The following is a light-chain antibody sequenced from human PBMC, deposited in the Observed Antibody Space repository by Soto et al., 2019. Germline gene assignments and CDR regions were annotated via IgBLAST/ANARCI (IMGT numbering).Light chain of an antibody. CDR3: QQRSNWPPS. CDR2: DAS. CDR1: QSVSSY. V-gene: IGKV3-11*01. J-gene: IGKJ2*01. Sequence: EFVVTQSPATLSLSPGERATLSCRASQSVSSYLAWYQQKPGQAPRLLIYDASNRATGIPARFSGSGSGTDFTLTISSQEPEDFAVYYCQQRSNWPPSFGQGTKLEIK.